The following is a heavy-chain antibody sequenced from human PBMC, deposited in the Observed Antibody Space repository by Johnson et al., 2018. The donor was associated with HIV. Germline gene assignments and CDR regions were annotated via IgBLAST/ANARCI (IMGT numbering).Heavy chain of an antibody. V-gene: IGHV3-9*01. J-gene: IGHJ3*02. CDR3: ARALEVGATTANEAFDS. Sequence: VQLVESGGGLVQPGRSLRLSCAASGFTFDDYAMHWVRQAPGKGLEWVSGISWNSGSIGYADSVKGRFTISRDNAKNSLYLQMNSLGAEDTAVYYCARALEVGATTANEAFDSWGQGTMVTVSS. D-gene: IGHD1-26*01. CDR2: ISWNSGSI. CDR1: GFTFDDYA.